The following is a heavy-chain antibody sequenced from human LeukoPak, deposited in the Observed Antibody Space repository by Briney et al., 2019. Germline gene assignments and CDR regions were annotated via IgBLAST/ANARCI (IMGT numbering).Heavy chain of an antibody. V-gene: IGHV1-69*01. J-gene: IGHJ4*02. D-gene: IGHD3-10*01. CDR1: GGTFSSYA. Sequence: LVKVSCKASGGTFSSYAISWVRQAPGQGLEWMGGIIPIFGTANYAQKFQGRVTITADESTSTAYMELSSLRSEDTAVYYCARPRRIQGAQPFDYWGQGTLVTVSS. CDR2: IIPIFGTA. CDR3: ARPRRIQGAQPFDY.